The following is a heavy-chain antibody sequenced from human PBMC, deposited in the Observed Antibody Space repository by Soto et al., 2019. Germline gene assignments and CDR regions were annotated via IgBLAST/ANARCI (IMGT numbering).Heavy chain of an antibody. CDR3: AGDPDSHYNDSHASSYP. CDR1: GGTFSTYT. J-gene: IGHJ5*02. CDR2: IIPIIGII. D-gene: IGHD4-4*01. V-gene: IGHV1-69*08. Sequence: QVQLVQSGAEVKKPGSSVKVSCKASGGTFSTYTITWERQAPGQGLEWMGRIIPIIGIINYAQKFQGRVTISADKFTGTAYMELTGLRSDDTAVYYCAGDPDSHYNDSHASSYPRGQGTLVIVSS.